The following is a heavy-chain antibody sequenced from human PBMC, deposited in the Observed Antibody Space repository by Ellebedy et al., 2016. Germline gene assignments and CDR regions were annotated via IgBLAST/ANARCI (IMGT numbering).Heavy chain of an antibody. V-gene: IGHV3-11*01. D-gene: IGHD2-2*03. Sequence: GESLKISXAASGFTFNLYYMGWVRQAPGKGLEWVSYISSNAGAVYYADSVKGRFTISRDNAKNSLFLQMNSLRAEDTAVYYCARDWIKFDYWGQGTLVTVSS. CDR2: ISSNAGAV. CDR3: ARDWIKFDY. J-gene: IGHJ4*02. CDR1: GFTFNLYY.